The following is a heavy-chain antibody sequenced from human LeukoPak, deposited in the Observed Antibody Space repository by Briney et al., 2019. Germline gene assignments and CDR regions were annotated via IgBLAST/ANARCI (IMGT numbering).Heavy chain of an antibody. J-gene: IGHJ4*02. D-gene: IGHD3-10*01. V-gene: IGHV3-15*07. CDR2: IKSKTDGGTT. CDR1: GFTFSNAW. CDR3: AKGHYYGSGSLDY. Sequence: GGSLRLSCAASGFTFSNAWMNWVRQAPGKGLEWVGRIKSKTDGGTTDYAAPVKGRFTISRDDSKNTLYLQMNSLRAEDTAVYYCAKGHYYGSGSLDYWGQGTLVTVSS.